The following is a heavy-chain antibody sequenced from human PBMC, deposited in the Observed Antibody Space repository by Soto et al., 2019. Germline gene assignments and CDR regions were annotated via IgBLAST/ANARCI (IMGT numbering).Heavy chain of an antibody. J-gene: IGHJ5*02. CDR2: IGTLSDT. CDR3: ARGRSFSYDSTPPPMFDP. D-gene: IGHD3-10*01. Sequence: GSLRLACSVSGFTFSTFDIHWVRQAPGKGLEWVSGIGTLSDTFYAASVQGRFTISRQNAKNSVYLQMNSLRAGDTAFYYCARGRSFSYDSTPPPMFDPWGQGTLVTVYS. V-gene: IGHV3-13*01. CDR1: GFTFSTFD.